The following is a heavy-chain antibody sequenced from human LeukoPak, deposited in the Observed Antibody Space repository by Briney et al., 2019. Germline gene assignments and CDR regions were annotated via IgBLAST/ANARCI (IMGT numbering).Heavy chain of an antibody. Sequence: PGGSLRLSCSASGFTFSSCAMHWVRQAPGMGLEYVSGINDHGDTTHYGDSVRGRVTISRDDSKNTLYLQMNSLRAEDTAVYYCAKDQEAMIAYYYYYGMDVWGQGTTVTVSS. CDR3: AKDQEAMIAYYYYYGMDV. CDR1: GFTFSSCA. D-gene: IGHD3-22*01. V-gene: IGHV3-64*04. CDR2: INDHGDTT. J-gene: IGHJ6*02.